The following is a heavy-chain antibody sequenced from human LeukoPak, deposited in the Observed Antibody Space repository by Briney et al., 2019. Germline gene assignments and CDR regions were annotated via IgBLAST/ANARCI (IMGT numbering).Heavy chain of an antibody. CDR1: GYTFTSYD. V-gene: IGHV1-8*03. D-gene: IGHD3-10*01. CDR3: ARWGSGSYIDYYYYCMDV. Sequence: ASVHVSCKASGYTFTSYDINWVRQATGQGLAWMGLMNPNSGNTDYAQKVQGRFTITRDTSISTAYMELRSLRSEDTAVYYCARWGSGSYIDYYYYCMDVWGKGTTVTVSS. J-gene: IGHJ6*03. CDR2: MNPNSGNT.